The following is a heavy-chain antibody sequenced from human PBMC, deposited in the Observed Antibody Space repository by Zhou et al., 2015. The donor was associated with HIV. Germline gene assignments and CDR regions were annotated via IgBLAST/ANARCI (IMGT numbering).Heavy chain of an antibody. J-gene: IGHJ2*01. Sequence: QVQLVQSGTEVRKPGSSVKVSCKASGGTFSGFDISWVRQAPGQGLEWMGGIIPMFDIENQAQKFRGRVTITADKSTGTAYMELSSLRSEDTAAYYCAREGWGSWYLDLWGRGTLVSVSS. CDR2: IIPMFDIE. D-gene: IGHD7-27*01. CDR1: GGTFSGFD. CDR3: AREGWGSWYLDL. V-gene: IGHV1-69*17.